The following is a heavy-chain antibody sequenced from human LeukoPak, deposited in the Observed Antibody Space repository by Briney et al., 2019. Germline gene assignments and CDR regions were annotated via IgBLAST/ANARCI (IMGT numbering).Heavy chain of an antibody. Sequence: GGSLRLSCAASGFTFSSYWMHWVRQAPGKGLVWVSHINSDGSSTSYADSVKGRFTISRDNAKNTLYLQMNSLRAEDTAVYYCARLPIYSGSYEFDYWGQGTLVTVSS. J-gene: IGHJ4*02. V-gene: IGHV3-74*01. CDR1: GFTFSSYW. CDR3: ARLPIYSGSYEFDY. D-gene: IGHD1-26*01. CDR2: INSDGSST.